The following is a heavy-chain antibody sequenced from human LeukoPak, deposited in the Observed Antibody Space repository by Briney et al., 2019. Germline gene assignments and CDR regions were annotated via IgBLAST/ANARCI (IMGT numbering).Heavy chain of an antibody. V-gene: IGHV3-73*01. CDR3: VRAYYDSSGYYNWFDP. D-gene: IGHD3-22*01. CDR1: GFTFSGSA. J-gene: IGHJ5*02. Sequence: PGGSLRLSCAAPGFTFSGSAMHWVRQAPGKGLEWVGRIRSKANSYATAYAASVKGRFTISRDDSKNTEYLQMISLKTEDTAVYYCVRAYYDSSGYYNWFDPWGQGTLVTVSS. CDR2: IRSKANSYAT.